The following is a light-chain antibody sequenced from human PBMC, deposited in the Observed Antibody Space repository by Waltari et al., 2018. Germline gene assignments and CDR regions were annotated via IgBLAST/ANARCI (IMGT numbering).Light chain of an antibody. J-gene: IGKJ5*01. CDR2: GAS. Sequence: DIQMTQSPSSLSASVGDRVTITCRAGQKITGYLNWYQHKPGKAPKLLIYGASNLQTGVPSRFSGSESGTDFTLTINSLQPEDFATYFCQQTYSTPGITFGQGTRLEI. CDR3: QQTYSTPGIT. V-gene: IGKV1-39*01. CDR1: QKITGY.